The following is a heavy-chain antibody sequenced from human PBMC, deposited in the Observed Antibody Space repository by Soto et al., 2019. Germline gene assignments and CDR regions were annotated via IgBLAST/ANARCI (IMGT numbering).Heavy chain of an antibody. CDR2: INAGSGNT. V-gene: IGHV1-3*01. CDR1: GYTFTHYA. Sequence: QVQLVQSGAEVKKPGASVKFSCTASGYTFTHYAIHWVRHAPGPRLEWMGFINAGSGNTKDSQTLQRRLTFTKDTSASAAYMDLSSLRSDDTAIYYCARGLAEDGAWGQGSLVTVSS. J-gene: IGHJ5*02. CDR3: ARGLAEDGA. D-gene: IGHD2-8*01.